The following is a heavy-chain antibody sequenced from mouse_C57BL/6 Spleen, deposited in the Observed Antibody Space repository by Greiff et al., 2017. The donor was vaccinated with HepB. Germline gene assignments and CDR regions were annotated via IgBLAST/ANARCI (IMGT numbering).Heavy chain of an antibody. Sequence: VQLQQSGAELVKPGASVKLSCKASGYTFTEYTIHWVKQRSGQGLEWIGWFYPGSGSIKYNEKFKDKATLTADKSSSTAYMELSRLTSEDSAVYFCARHPYYYGPYYYAMDYWGQGTSVTVSS. V-gene: IGHV1-62-2*01. CDR3: ARHPYYYGPYYYAMDY. CDR2: FYPGSGSI. J-gene: IGHJ4*01. CDR1: GYTFTEYT. D-gene: IGHD1-1*01.